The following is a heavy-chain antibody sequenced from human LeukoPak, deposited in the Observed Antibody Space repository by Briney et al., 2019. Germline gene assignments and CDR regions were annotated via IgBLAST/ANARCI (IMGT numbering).Heavy chain of an antibody. CDR3: ARDRFSSGAAYFGD. CDR1: GFTFSTYA. D-gene: IGHD6-19*01. Sequence: PGGSLRLSCAASGFTFSTYAMSWVRQAPGKGLEWVSIISGGGGNTYYVDSVKGRFTISRDNSKNTLYLQMNSLRGEDTAVYYCARDRFSSGAAYFGDWGQGTLVTVSS. V-gene: IGHV3-23*01. J-gene: IGHJ4*02. CDR2: ISGGGGNT.